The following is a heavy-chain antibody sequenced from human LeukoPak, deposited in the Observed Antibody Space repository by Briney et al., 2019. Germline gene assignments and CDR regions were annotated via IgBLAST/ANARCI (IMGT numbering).Heavy chain of an antibody. CDR2: IRSKANSYAT. CDR3: TIRDYYDSSGYSFPRSFDY. D-gene: IGHD3-22*01. Sequence: GGSLRLSCAPSGFTFSGSAMHWVRQASGKGLKWVGRIRSKANSYATAYAASVKGRFTISRDDSKNTAYLQMNSLKTEDTAVYYCTIRDYYDSSGYSFPRSFDYWGQGTLVTVSS. CDR1: GFTFSGSA. J-gene: IGHJ4*02. V-gene: IGHV3-73*01.